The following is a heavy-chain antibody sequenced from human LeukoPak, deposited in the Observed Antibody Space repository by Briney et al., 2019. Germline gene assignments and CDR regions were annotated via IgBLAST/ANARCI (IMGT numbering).Heavy chain of an antibody. Sequence: QRWGSLRLSCAASGFAFNSYWMSWVRQTPGKGLEWVSAISGSGGSTYYADSVKGRFTISRDNSKNTLYLQMNSLRAEDTAVYYCAKDFVGPDDYWGQGTLVTVSS. CDR3: AKDFVGPDDY. CDR2: ISGSGGST. V-gene: IGHV3-23*01. D-gene: IGHD1-26*01. J-gene: IGHJ4*02. CDR1: GFAFNSYW.